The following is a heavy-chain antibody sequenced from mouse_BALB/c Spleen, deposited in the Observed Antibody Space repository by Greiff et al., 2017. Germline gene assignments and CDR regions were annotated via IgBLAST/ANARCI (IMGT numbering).Heavy chain of an antibody. V-gene: IGHV1S29*02. J-gene: IGHJ4*01. D-gene: IGHD2-4*01. CDR3: ARLSTMITYYAMDY. Sequence: EVKLMESGPELVKPGASVKISCKASGYTFTDYNMHWVKQSHGKSLEWIGYIYPYNGGTGYNQKFKSKATLTVDNSSSTAYMELRSLTSEDSAVYYCARLSTMITYYAMDYWGQGTSVTVSS. CDR1: GYTFTDYN. CDR2: IYPYNGGT.